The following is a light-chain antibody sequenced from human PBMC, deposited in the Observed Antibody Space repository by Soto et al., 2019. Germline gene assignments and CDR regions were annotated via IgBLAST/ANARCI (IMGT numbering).Light chain of an antibody. V-gene: IGKV1-9*01. Sequence: DIQLTQSPSFLSASVGDRVTITCRASQGISSYLAWYQQKPGKAPKLLIYAASTLQSGVPSRFSGSGSGTEVTLTISSLQPEDFATYYCQKLNIYPRMYTFGQGTKLEIK. CDR2: AAS. J-gene: IGKJ2*01. CDR3: QKLNIYPRMYT. CDR1: QGISSY.